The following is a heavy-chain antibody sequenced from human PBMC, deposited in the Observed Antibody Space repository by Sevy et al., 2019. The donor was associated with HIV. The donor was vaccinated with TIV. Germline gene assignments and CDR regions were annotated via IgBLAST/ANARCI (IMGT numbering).Heavy chain of an antibody. Sequence: GESLKISCAASGFTFSDYWMSWVRQAPEKGLEWVANIKQDGIKKYYVDSVKGRFIMSRDNAKNSLYLEMNSLRAEDTAVYYCARLKLHYDPYYFDLWGQGTLVTVSS. D-gene: IGHD3-16*01. V-gene: IGHV3-7*01. CDR1: GFTFSDYW. CDR2: IKQDGIKK. J-gene: IGHJ4*02. CDR3: ARLKLHYDPYYFDL.